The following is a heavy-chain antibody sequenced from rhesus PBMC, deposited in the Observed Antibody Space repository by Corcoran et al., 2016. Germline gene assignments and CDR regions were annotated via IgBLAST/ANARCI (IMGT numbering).Heavy chain of an antibody. J-gene: IGHJ4*01. CDR2: IYGSGGRT. V-gene: IGHV4-173*01. Sequence: QLQLQESGPGLVKPSETLSLTCAVSGGSISSNYWSWIRQPPGNGLEWIGRIYGSGGRTHYNPSLKSRVTSSTDTSKNQCSVKLSSVTAADTAVYYCARVAAAAIREDFDYWGQGVLVTVSS. CDR1: GGSISSNY. CDR3: ARVAAAAIREDFDY. D-gene: IGHD6-31*01.